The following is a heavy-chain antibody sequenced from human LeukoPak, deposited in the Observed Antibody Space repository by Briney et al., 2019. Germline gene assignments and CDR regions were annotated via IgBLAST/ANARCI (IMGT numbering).Heavy chain of an antibody. D-gene: IGHD2-15*01. V-gene: IGHV1-18*01. CDR1: GYTFTTYG. CDR2: ISAYSGNI. Sequence: ASVKVSCKASGYTFTTYGISWVRQAPGQGLEWMGWISAYSGNINYAQKLQGRVTMTTDTSTTTAYMELRSLRSDDTAVYYCARLLGGTGSTPPYFYYYMDVWGKGTTVTVSS. CDR3: ARLLGGTGSTPPYFYYYMDV. J-gene: IGHJ6*03.